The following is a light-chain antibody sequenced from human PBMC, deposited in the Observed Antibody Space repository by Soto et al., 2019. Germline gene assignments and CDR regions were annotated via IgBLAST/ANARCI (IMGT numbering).Light chain of an antibody. Sequence: IHMTQSPSILSASIGDRVTLSCRASQSVSSYLAWYQQKPGEAAKLLINDASTRATSGLARFSGSGSGTDFTILTSSLQPDDYAAYYCHQYDSYSPRTFGGGTKVDIK. CDR3: HQYDSYSPRT. CDR1: QSVSSY. J-gene: IGKJ4*02. V-gene: IGKV1-5*01. CDR2: DAS.